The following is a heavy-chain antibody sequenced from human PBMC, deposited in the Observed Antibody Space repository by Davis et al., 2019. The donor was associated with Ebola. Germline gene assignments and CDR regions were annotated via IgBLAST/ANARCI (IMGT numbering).Heavy chain of an antibody. V-gene: IGHV1-69*04. J-gene: IGHJ5*02. Sequence: SVKVSCKASGGTFSSYAISWVRQAPGQGLEWMGRIIPIVGIANYAQKFQGRVTITRDTSASTAYMELSSLRSEDTAVYYCARDRSGWNWFDPWGQGTLVTVSS. CDR3: ARDRSGWNWFDP. CDR2: IIPIVGIA. D-gene: IGHD3-3*01. CDR1: GGTFSSYA.